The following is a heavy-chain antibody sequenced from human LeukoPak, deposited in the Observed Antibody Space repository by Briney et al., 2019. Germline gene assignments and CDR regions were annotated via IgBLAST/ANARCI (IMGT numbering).Heavy chain of an antibody. CDR3: ARDRFSGSCDY. CDR1: GFTFSSYW. CDR2: IKQDGSEK. J-gene: IGHJ4*02. D-gene: IGHD1-26*01. Sequence: GGSLRLSRAASGFTFSSYWMSWVRQAPGKGLEWVANIKQDGSEKYYVDSVKGRFTISRDNAKNSLYLQMNSLRAEDTAVYYCARDRFSGSCDYWGQGTLVTVSS. V-gene: IGHV3-7*01.